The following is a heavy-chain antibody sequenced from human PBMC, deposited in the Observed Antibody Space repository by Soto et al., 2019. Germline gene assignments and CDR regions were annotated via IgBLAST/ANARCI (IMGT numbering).Heavy chain of an antibody. CDR3: ARVSRSMDV. Sequence: GGSLRLSCAASGLTFSSYSMNWVRQAPGEGLEWVSYISSSSSTIYYADSVKGRFTISRDNAKNSLYLQMNSLRAEDTAVYYCARVSRSMDVWGQGTTVTVS. CDR2: ISSSSSTI. J-gene: IGHJ6*02. D-gene: IGHD2-2*01. V-gene: IGHV3-48*01. CDR1: GLTFSSYS.